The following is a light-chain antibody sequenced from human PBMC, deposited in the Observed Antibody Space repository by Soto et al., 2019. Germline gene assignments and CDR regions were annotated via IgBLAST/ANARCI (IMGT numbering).Light chain of an antibody. CDR3: QHYSNWPPT. CDR2: YAS. J-gene: IGKJ3*01. V-gene: IGKV3-15*01. CDR1: ESVHSN. Sequence: EMVMTQSPATLSVSPGERVTLSCRASESVHSNLAWYQQKPGQRPSLLIYYASTRVTGVPDRFSGSGSGTAFTLTISSLQSEDFGVYYCQHYSNWPPTFGPGTKVEIK.